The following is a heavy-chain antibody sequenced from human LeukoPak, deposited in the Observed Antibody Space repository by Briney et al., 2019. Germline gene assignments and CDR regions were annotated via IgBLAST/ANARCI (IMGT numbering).Heavy chain of an antibody. J-gene: IGHJ6*03. CDR2: MNPNSGNT. Sequence: ASVKVSCKASGYTFTGYDINWVRQATGQGLEWMGWMNPNSGNTGYAQKFQGRVTMTRNTSISTAYMELSSLRSEDTAVYYCARGRRWSRRNYHYMDVWGKGTTVTVSS. V-gene: IGHV1-8*01. CDR3: ARGRRWSRRNYHYMDV. CDR1: GYTFTGYD. D-gene: IGHD1-26*01.